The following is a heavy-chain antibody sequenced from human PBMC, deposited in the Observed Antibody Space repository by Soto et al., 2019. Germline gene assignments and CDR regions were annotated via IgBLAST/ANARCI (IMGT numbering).Heavy chain of an antibody. CDR1: GFTFSYYY. Sequence: LRLSCAASGFTFSYYYMSWVRQIPWKGLECVSAIGGDGESTHYADSVKGRFTISRDNSKNTLYLQLNSLRVEDTAVYYCAKVGGFDPWGQGTLVTVSS. CDR3: AKVGGFDP. J-gene: IGHJ5*02. CDR2: IGGDGEST. D-gene: IGHD4-17*01. V-gene: IGHV3-23*01.